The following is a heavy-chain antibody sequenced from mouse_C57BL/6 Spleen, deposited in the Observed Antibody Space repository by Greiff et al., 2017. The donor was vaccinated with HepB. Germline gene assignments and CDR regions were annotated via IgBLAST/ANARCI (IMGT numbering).Heavy chain of an antibody. J-gene: IGHJ3*01. D-gene: IGHD1-1*01. CDR1: GYTFTDYY. CDR2: INPNNGGT. Sequence: EVQLQQSGPELVKPGASVKISCKASGYTFTDYYMNWVKQSHGKSLEWIGDINPNNGGTSYNQKFKGKATLTVDKSSSTAYIEPRSLTSEDSAVYYCAGSPLYYGSSYGWFAYWGQGTLVTVSA. CDR3: AGSPLYYGSSYGWFAY. V-gene: IGHV1-26*01.